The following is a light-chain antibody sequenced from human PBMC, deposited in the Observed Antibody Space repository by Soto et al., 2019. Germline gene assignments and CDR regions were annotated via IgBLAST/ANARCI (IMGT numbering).Light chain of an antibody. CDR3: QQYNSYS. Sequence: EIVMTQSPATLSVSPGERATLSCRASQSVSSNLAWYQQKPGQAPRLLIYGASTRATGIPARFSGGGSGTDFTLTISRLEPDDFATYYGQQYNSYSFGQGTKVDI. V-gene: IGKV3-15*01. CDR1: QSVSSN. J-gene: IGKJ1*01. CDR2: GAS.